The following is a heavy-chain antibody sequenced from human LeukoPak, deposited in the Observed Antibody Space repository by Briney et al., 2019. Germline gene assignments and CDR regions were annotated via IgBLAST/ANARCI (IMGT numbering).Heavy chain of an antibody. Sequence: PSETLSLTCTVSGGSISSYYWSWIRQPPGKGLEWIGYIYYSGSTNYNPSLKSRVTISVDTSKNQFSLKLSSVTAADTAVYYCARRRGHNWFDPWGQGTLVTVSS. J-gene: IGHJ5*02. D-gene: IGHD3-10*01. CDR1: GGSISSYY. CDR3: ARRRGHNWFDP. CDR2: IYYSGST. V-gene: IGHV4-59*12.